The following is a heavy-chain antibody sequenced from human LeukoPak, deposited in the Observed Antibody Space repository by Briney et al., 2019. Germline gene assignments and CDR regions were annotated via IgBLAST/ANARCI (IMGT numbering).Heavy chain of an antibody. CDR1: GFTLSSYA. CDR2: ISGGGDDT. V-gene: IGHV3-23*01. CDR3: AIITGTTFDP. D-gene: IGHD1-7*01. Sequence: GGSLRLSCAASGFTLSSYAMSWVRQAPGKGLEWVSIISGGGDDTYYADSVKGRFTISRDNSKNTLYLQLNSLRAEDTAVYYCAIITGTTFDPWGQGTLVTVSS. J-gene: IGHJ5*02.